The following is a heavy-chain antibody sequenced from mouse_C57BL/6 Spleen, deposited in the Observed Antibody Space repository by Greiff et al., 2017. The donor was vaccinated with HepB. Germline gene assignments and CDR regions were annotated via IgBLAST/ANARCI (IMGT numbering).Heavy chain of an antibody. CDR1: GFSLTSYG. J-gene: IGHJ2*01. CDR2: IWRGGST. CDR3: AKSDYGSSWDFDD. V-gene: IGHV2-5*01. Sequence: VMLVESGPGLVQPSQSLSITCTVSGFSLTSYGVHWVRQSPGKGLEWLGVIWRGGSTDYNAAFMSRLSITKDNSKSQVFFKMNSLQADDTAIYYCAKSDYGSSWDFDDWGQGTTLTVSS. D-gene: IGHD1-1*01.